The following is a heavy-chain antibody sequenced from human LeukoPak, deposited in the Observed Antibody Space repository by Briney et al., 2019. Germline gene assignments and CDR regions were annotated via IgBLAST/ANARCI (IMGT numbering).Heavy chain of an antibody. V-gene: IGHV4-4*07. Sequence: SETLSLTCNVSGASINTFYWTWIRQPAGKGLEWLGRVYTTETTNYNPSFRGRLTMSLDTSKNQVSLELTSVTVADTAIYYCARDRSRGGFFDLWGRGTLVTVSS. J-gene: IGHJ2*01. D-gene: IGHD3-16*01. CDR1: GASINTFY. CDR3: ARDRSRGGFFDL. CDR2: VYTTETT.